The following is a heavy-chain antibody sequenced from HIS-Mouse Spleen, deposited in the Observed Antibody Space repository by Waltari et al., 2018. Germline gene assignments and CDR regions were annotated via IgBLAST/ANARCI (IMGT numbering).Heavy chain of an antibody. V-gene: IGHV4-39*07. Sequence: QLQLQESGPGLVKPSETLSLTCTVSGGSISSSSYYWGWIRQPPGKGLEWFGSIYYSGSTYYTPSLKSRVTISVDTSKNQFSLKLSSVTAADTAVYYCARDPRWNDGIDYWGQGTLVTVSS. D-gene: IGHD1-1*01. CDR1: GGSISSSSYY. CDR2: IYYSGST. CDR3: ARDPRWNDGIDY. J-gene: IGHJ4*02.